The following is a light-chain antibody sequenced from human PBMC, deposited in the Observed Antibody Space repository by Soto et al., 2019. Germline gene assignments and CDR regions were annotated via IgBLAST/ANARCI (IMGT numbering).Light chain of an antibody. V-gene: IGLV2-11*01. Sequence: AARSQHRAVTGSPGQSVTISCTGTSSDIGNYNYVSWYQQYPGKAPKLIIYDVSKRPSGIPDRFFGSKFGNTASLTTSGLQAENEADYYCCSYAGSFIFVFGTGTKVTVL. J-gene: IGLJ1*01. CDR1: SSDIGNYNY. CDR3: CSYAGSFIFV. CDR2: DVS.